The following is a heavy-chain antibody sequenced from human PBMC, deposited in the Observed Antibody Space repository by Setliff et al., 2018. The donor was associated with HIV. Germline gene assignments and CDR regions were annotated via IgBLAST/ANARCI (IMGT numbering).Heavy chain of an antibody. J-gene: IGHJ6*03. Sequence: SVKVSCKASGGAFSSYALSWVRQAPGQGLEWMGGLIPIFGTANYAQKFQGRVTITRDTSASTAYMELNRLRSEDTALYYCARDGGPGSAWGDYSYYYTMDVWGKGTTVTVSS. D-gene: IGHD6-19*01. CDR3: ARDGGPGSAWGDYSYYYTMDV. V-gene: IGHV1-69*05. CDR2: LIPIFGTA. CDR1: GGAFSSYA.